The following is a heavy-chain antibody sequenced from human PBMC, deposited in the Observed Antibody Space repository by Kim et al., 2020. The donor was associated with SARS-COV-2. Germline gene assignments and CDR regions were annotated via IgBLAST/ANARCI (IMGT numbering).Heavy chain of an antibody. CDR3: ARHPTGIPLVRGVTKMYNWFDP. J-gene: IGHJ5*02. Sequence: SETLSLTCAVSRGSISSSSYYWGWIRQPPGKGLEWIGSNYYSGSTYYNPSLKSRTTISVDTSKNQFSLKLSSVNAADTAVYYCARHPTGIPLVRGVTKMYNWFDPWDQGTLVTVSS. CDR1: RGSISSSSYY. CDR2: NYYSGST. D-gene: IGHD3-10*01. V-gene: IGHV4-39*01.